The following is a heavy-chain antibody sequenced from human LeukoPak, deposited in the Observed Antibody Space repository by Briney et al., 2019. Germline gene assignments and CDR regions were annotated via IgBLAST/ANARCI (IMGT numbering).Heavy chain of an antibody. V-gene: IGHV4-59*01. CDR1: GGSISSYY. D-gene: IGHD2-15*01. J-gene: IGHJ5*02. CDR2: SYYSGST. CDR3: ARDRYCSGGSCPNWFDP. Sequence: SETLSLTCTVSGGSISSYYWSWIRQPPGEGLEWIGYSYYSGSTNYTPSLKSRVTISVDTSKNQFSLKLSSVTAADTAVYYCARDRYCSGGSCPNWFDPWGQGTLVTVSS.